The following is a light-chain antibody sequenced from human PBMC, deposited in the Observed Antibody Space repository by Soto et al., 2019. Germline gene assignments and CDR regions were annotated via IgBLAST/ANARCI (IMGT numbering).Light chain of an antibody. CDR1: QGISNY. CDR2: AAS. V-gene: IGKV1-17*03. J-gene: IGKJ5*01. Sequence: DIQMTQSPSAMSASVGDRVTITCRASQGISNYLAWFHLKPGKVPKRLIYAASSLQSGVPSRFSGSGSWTEFTLPIHRLQPEDFGTSYWLPHNRYPITFGQGTRLEIK. CDR3: LPHNRYPIT.